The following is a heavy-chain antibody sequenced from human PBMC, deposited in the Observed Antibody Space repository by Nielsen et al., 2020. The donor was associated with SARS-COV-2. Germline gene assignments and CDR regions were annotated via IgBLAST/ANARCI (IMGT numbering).Heavy chain of an antibody. Sequence: GESLKISCAASGFTFSDYYMSWIRQAPGKGLEWVSYISSSGSTIYYADSVKGRFTISRDNAKNSLYLQMNSLRAEDTAVYYCARAYSSSWSPPWGGRGDPYWGQGTLVTVSS. V-gene: IGHV3-11*01. CDR3: ARAYSSSWSPPWGGRGDPY. D-gene: IGHD6-13*01. J-gene: IGHJ4*02. CDR2: ISSSGSTI. CDR1: GFTFSDYY.